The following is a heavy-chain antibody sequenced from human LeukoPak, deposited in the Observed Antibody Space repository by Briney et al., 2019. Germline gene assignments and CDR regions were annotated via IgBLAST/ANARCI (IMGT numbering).Heavy chain of an antibody. V-gene: IGHV4-39*07. Sequence: SETLSLTCTVSGGSISSSSYYWGWIRQPPWKGLEWIGSIYYSGSTYYNPSLKSRVTISVDTSKNQFSLKLSSVTAADTAVYYCARSGIQTLSYYYYYYMDVWGKGTTVTVSS. CDR2: IYYSGST. D-gene: IGHD5-18*01. CDR3: ARSGIQTLSYYYYYYMDV. CDR1: GGSISSSSYY. J-gene: IGHJ6*03.